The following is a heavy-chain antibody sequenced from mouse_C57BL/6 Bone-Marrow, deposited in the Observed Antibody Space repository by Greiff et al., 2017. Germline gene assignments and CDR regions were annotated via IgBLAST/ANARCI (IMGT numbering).Heavy chain of an antibody. D-gene: IGHD2-4*01. CDR3: AKGGYYDYRFAY. V-gene: IGHV1-50*01. CDR2: IDPSDSYT. CDR1: GYTFTSYW. J-gene: IGHJ3*01. Sequence: QVQLQQPGAELVKPGASVKLSCKASGYTFTSYWMQWVKQRPGQGLEWIGEIDPSDSYTNYNQKFKGKATLTVDPSSSTAYMQLSSLTSEDSAVYYCAKGGYYDYRFAYWGQGTLVTVSA.